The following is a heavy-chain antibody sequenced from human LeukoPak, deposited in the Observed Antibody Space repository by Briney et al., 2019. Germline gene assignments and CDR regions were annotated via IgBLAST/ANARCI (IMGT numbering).Heavy chain of an antibody. D-gene: IGHD3-16*01. CDR2: ISGSSSTI. Sequence: GGSLRLSCAASGFTFSSYSMNWVRQAPGKGLEWVSYISGSSSTIYYADSVKGRFTISKDNSDSTVYLQMNSLRADDTAVYYCARDPPNSGYALDVWGQGTVVTVSS. CDR1: GFTFSSYS. CDR3: ARDPPNSGYALDV. V-gene: IGHV3-48*01. J-gene: IGHJ3*01.